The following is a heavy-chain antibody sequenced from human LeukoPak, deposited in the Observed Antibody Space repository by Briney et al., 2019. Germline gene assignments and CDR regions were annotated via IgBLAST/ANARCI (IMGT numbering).Heavy chain of an antibody. CDR2: INPNSGGT. V-gene: IGHV1-2*02. Sequence: PGASVKVSCKASGYSFTGYYMHWVRQAPGQGLEWMGWINPNSGGTNYAQKFQGRATMTRDTSVSTAYMELSSLKSDDTAVYYCATRGCSGGSCYSDYWGQGTLVTVSS. J-gene: IGHJ4*02. CDR3: ATRGCSGGSCYSDY. CDR1: GYSFTGYY. D-gene: IGHD2-15*01.